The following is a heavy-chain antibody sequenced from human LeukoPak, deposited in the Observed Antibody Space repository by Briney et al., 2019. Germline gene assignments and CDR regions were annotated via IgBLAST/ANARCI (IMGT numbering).Heavy chain of an antibody. Sequence: GGSLRLSCVASGFTFDDYAMHWVRHVPGKGLEWVSGISWNSGSTGYADSVKGRFTISRDNAKNSLYLQMNSLRAEDTALYYCAKDMTTVTTSGSDYWGQGTLVTVSS. J-gene: IGHJ4*02. D-gene: IGHD4-17*01. CDR2: ISWNSGST. CDR3: AKDMTTVTTSGSDY. CDR1: GFTFDDYA. V-gene: IGHV3-9*01.